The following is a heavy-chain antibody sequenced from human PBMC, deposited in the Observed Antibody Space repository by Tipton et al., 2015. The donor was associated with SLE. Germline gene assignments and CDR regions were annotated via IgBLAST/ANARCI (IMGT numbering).Heavy chain of an antibody. D-gene: IGHD3-3*01. CDR3: ARDTSGERSNYGMDV. Sequence: TLSLTCTVSGGSISSYYWSWIWQPPGKGLEWIGYIYYSGSTNYNPSLKSRVTISVDTSKNQFSLKLSSVTAADTAVYYCARDTSGERSNYGMDVWGQGTTVTVSS. J-gene: IGHJ6*02. CDR2: IYYSGST. CDR1: GGSISSYY. V-gene: IGHV4-59*01.